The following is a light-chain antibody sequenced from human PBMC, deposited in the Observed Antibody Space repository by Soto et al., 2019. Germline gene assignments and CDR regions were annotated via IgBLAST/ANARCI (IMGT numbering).Light chain of an antibody. Sequence: QSVLTQPASVSGSPGQAITIPCTGTSSDVGSYNLVSWYQQHPGKAPKLMIYEVSKRPSGVSNRFSGSKSGNTASLTISGLQAEDEADYYCCSYAGSSTSPYVFGTGTKVTVL. CDR2: EVS. J-gene: IGLJ1*01. V-gene: IGLV2-23*02. CDR3: CSYAGSSTSPYV. CDR1: SSDVGSYNL.